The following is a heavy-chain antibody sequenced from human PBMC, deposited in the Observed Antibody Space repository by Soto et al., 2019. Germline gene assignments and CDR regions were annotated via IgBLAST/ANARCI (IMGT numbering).Heavy chain of an antibody. V-gene: IGHV3-23*01. CDR1: TPNLKNYA. CDR3: AKIKGAITFLHFDT. CDR2: LTDTGGST. J-gene: IGHJ4*02. Sequence: EVLLSESGGGPVQPGGSLRLSCVDTTPNLKNYAMAWVRQAPGKGLEWVSALTDTGGSTYYAASVKGRFTISRDNSRNTLFLQMDRLRVDDTAVYYCAKIKGAITFLHFDTWGQGTLVTVSS. D-gene: IGHD3-16*01.